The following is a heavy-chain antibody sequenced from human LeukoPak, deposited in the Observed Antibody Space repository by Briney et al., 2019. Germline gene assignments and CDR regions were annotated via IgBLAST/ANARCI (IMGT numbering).Heavy chain of an antibody. CDR2: ISGGGDKT. CDR1: GFAFSSYG. D-gene: IGHD3-22*01. V-gene: IGHV3-23*01. CDR3: AKFAEYYYDSRIYFDY. J-gene: IGHJ4*02. Sequence: RAGGSLRLSCAASGFAFSSYGMTWVRQAPGKGLEWVSSISGGGDKTYYADSVKGRFTISRDNSNHTLYMQMNSLRAEDTAVYYCAKFAEYYYDSRIYFDYWGQGTLVTVSS.